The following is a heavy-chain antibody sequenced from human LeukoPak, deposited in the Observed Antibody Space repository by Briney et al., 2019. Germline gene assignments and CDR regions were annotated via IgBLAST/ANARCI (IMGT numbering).Heavy chain of an antibody. J-gene: IGHJ4*02. CDR3: ARSPYYYGDFDY. CDR2: IIPILGIA. CDR1: GGTFSSYA. D-gene: IGHD5-12*01. V-gene: IGHV1-69*04. Sequence: ASVKVSCKASGGTFSSYAIIWVRQAPGQGLEWMGRIIPILGIANYAKKFQGRVTITADKSTSTAYMELSSLRSEDTAVYYCARSPYYYGDFDYWGQGTLVTVSS.